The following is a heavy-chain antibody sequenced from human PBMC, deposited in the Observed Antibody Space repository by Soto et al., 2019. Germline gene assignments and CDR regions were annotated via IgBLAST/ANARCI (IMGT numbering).Heavy chain of an antibody. CDR1: GGSINTFY. D-gene: IGHD2-8*01. CDR3: ARYNSYAIDY. J-gene: IGHJ4*02. V-gene: IGHV4-4*07. CDR2: IFSSGST. Sequence: PSETLSLTCTVSGGSINTFYWSWVRQPAGKGLEWIGRIFSSGSTSFNPSLESRVAMSVDTSKNHFSLKMTSVTAADRAMYFCARYNSYAIDYWGRGTLVTVSS.